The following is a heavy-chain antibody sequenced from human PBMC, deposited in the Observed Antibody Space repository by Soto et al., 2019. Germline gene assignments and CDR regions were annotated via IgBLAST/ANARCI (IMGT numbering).Heavy chain of an antibody. CDR1: GGSIRGYY. J-gene: IGHJ4*02. CDR3: ARRATDEKQWRGLG. Sequence: SETLSLTCTVSGGSIRGYYWGWIRQPPGKGLEWIGSIYYSGSTYYNPSLKSRVTISVDTSKNQFSLKLSSVTAADTAVYYCARRATDEKQWRGLGWGQGTLVTVS. CDR2: IYYSGST. D-gene: IGHD6-19*01. V-gene: IGHV4-39*01.